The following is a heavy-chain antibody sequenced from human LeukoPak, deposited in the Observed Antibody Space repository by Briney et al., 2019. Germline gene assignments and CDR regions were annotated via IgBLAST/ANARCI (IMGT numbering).Heavy chain of an antibody. D-gene: IGHD2-15*01. CDR2: ISGSGGST. J-gene: IGHJ4*02. CDR1: GFTFTSFG. Sequence: PGGSLRLSCAASGFTFTSFGMSWVRQAPGKGLEWVSTISGSGGSTYYADSVKGRITISRDNSKNTLYLQMGSLRAEDTAVYYCAKGVGYCSGGSCQQFDYWGQGTLVTVSS. V-gene: IGHV3-23*01. CDR3: AKGVGYCSGGSCQQFDY.